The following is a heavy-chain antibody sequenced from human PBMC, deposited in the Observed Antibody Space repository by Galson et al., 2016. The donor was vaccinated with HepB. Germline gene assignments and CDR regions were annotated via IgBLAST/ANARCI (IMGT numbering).Heavy chain of an antibody. CDR3: AKVHYRGHYYYGTDV. V-gene: IGHV3-33*06. Sequence: SLRLSCAASGFTFSEFGMHGVRQAPGKGLERVAVIWYDGSQKYYDDSVKGRFTVSRDNSRKAVYLQMNSLRPEDTAVYYCAKVHYRGHYYYGTDVWGQGTTVIVSS. CDR1: GFTFSEFG. CDR2: IWYDGSQK. D-gene: IGHD1-14*01. J-gene: IGHJ6*02.